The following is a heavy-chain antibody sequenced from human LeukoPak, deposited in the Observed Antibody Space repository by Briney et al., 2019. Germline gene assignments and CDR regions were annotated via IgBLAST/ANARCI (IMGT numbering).Heavy chain of an antibody. V-gene: IGHV4-39*01. D-gene: IGHD4-17*01. Sequence: PSETLSLTCTVSGVSISSSSYYWGWIRQPPGKGLGWIGRIYYSGSTYYNPSLKSRVTISVDTSKNQFSLKLSSVTAADTAVYYCARVYYGDYYSDYWGQGTLVTVSS. CDR2: IYYSGST. J-gene: IGHJ4*02. CDR1: GVSISSSSYY. CDR3: ARVYYGDYYSDY.